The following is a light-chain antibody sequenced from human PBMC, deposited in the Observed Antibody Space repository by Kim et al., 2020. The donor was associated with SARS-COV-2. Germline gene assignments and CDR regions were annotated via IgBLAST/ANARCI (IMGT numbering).Light chain of an antibody. CDR3: QQYNNWPIT. V-gene: IGKV3-15*01. CDR2: GAS. J-gene: IGKJ5*01. Sequence: VSPGERATLSCRASQSVSNNLAWYQQKPGQPPRLLVYGASTRATGIPARFSGSGSGTEFTLTISSLQSEDFAVYYCQQYNNWPITFGQGTRLEIK. CDR1: QSVSNN.